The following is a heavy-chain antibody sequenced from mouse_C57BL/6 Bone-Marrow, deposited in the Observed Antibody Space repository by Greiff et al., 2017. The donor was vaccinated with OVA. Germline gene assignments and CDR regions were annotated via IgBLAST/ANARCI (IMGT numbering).Heavy chain of an antibody. J-gene: IGHJ1*03. CDR1: GYAFSSSW. CDR3: ARGGDVPWYFDV. D-gene: IGHD3-3*01. V-gene: IGHV1-82*01. CDR2: IYPGDGDT. Sequence: QVTLKVSGPELVKPGASVKISCKASGYAFSSSWMNWVKQRPGKGLEWIGRIYPGDGDTNYNGKFKGKATLTADKSSSTAYMQLSSLTSEDSAVYFCARGGDVPWYFDVWGTGTTVTVSS.